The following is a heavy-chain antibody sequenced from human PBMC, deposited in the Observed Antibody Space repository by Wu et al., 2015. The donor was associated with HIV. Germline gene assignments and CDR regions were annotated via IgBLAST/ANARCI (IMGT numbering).Heavy chain of an antibody. J-gene: IGHJ6*03. CDR1: GYTFTGYY. V-gene: IGHV1-18*04. D-gene: IGHD3-3*01. Sequence: QVQLVQSGAEVKKPGASVKVSCKTSGYTFTGYYIHWVRQAPGQGLEWMGWISAYNGNTNYAQKLQGRVTMTTDTSTSTAYMELRSLRSDDTAVYYCARRYYVFWSGSREVPYYYYMDVWGKGTTVTVSS. CDR3: ARRYYVFWSGSREVPYYYYMDV. CDR2: ISAYNGNT.